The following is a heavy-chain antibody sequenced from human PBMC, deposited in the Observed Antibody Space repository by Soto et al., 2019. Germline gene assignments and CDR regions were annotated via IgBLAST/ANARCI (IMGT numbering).Heavy chain of an antibody. D-gene: IGHD5-18*01. J-gene: IGHJ4*02. CDR1: GGSISGGGSY. CDR2: IHYSGTT. V-gene: IGHV4-31*03. CDR3: ARDRDSYGFHDY. Sequence: QVQLQESGPGLVKPSQTLSLTCTVSGGSISGGGSYWSWIRQHPGKGLEWIGYIHYSGTTYYNPSLKSRIPISIDTSKKEFSLKLTSVTAADTAVYYCARDRDSYGFHDYWGQGTLVTVSS.